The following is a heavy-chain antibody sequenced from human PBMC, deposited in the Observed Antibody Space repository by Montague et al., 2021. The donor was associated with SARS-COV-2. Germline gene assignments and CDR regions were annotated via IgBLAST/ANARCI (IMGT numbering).Heavy chain of an antibody. J-gene: IGHJ3*02. D-gene: IGHD6-19*01. CDR1: GGSISSYY. V-gene: IGHV4-59*01. CDR2: IYYSGST. Sequence: SETLSLTCTVSGGSISSYYWSWIRQPPGKGLEWIGYIYYSGSTNXNPSLKSRVTILVDTSKNQFSLKLSSVTAADTAVYYCARGSGWMGNAFDIRGQGTMVTVSS. CDR3: ARGSGWMGNAFDI.